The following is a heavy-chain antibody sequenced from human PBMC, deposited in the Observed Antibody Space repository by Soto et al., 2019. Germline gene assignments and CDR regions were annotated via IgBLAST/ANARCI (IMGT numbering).Heavy chain of an antibody. CDR3: VRIRYQLPSSVLWRDP. J-gene: IGHJ5*02. Sequence: TLSLTCAVYGGFLSESYWTWISQPPGKGLEWIGEINHVGGTNYNPSLKSRVTMSVDTSQNQFSLRLISVTAADTAMYFCVRIRYQLPSSVLWRDPCGQGTPVTVSS. CDR1: GGFLSESY. D-gene: IGHD3-16*01. CDR2: INHVGGT. V-gene: IGHV4-34*01.